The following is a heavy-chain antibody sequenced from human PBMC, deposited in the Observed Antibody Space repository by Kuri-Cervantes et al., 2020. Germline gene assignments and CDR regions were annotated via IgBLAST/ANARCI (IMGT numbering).Heavy chain of an antibody. CDR3: ARERITMVRGVTWFDP. J-gene: IGHJ5*02. CDR2: IYHSGST. D-gene: IGHD3-10*01. Sequence: SETLSLTCTVSGGSISSSNWWSWVRQPPGKGLEWIGEIYHSGSTNYNPSLKSRVTISVDKSKNQFSLKLSSVTAADTAVYYCARERITMVRGVTWFDPWGQGTLVTVSS. CDR1: GGSISSSNW. V-gene: IGHV4-4*02.